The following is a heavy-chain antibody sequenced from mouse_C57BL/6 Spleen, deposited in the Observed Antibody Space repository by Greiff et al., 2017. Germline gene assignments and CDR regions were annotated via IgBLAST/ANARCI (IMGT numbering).Heavy chain of an antibody. D-gene: IGHD3-2*02. CDR1: GYTFTDYE. CDR2: IDPETGGT. V-gene: IGHV1-15*01. CDR3: TRSEGTAQATTMDY. Sequence: VQLQESGAELVRPGASVTLSCKASGYTFTDYEMHWVKQTPVHGLEWIGAIDPETGGTAYNQKFKGKAILTADKYSSTAYMELRSLTSEDSAVYYCTRSEGTAQATTMDYWGQGTSVTVSS. J-gene: IGHJ4*01.